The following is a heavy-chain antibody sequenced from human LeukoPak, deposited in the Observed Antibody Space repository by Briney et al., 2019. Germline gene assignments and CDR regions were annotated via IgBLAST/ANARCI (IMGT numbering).Heavy chain of an antibody. J-gene: IGHJ4*02. V-gene: IGHV3-23*01. Sequence: GTLRLSCAASGFTFSSYGMSWVRQAPGKGLEWVSAISGSGGSTYYADSVKGRFTISRDNSKSTLYLQMDSLRAEDTAVYYCAKVDYYASGSYYKNWGQGTLVTVSS. CDR1: GFTFSSYG. CDR3: AKVDYYASGSYYKN. CDR2: ISGSGGST. D-gene: IGHD3-10*01.